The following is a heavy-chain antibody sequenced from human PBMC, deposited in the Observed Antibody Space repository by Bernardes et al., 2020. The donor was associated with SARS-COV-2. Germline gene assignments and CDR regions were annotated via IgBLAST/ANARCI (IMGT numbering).Heavy chain of an antibody. J-gene: IGHJ3*02. Sequence: SETLSLTCTVSGGAISSYHWIWIRQPAGKGLEWIGRIFTSGNTDYNPSLKSRVSMSVYTSRNQFSLKLYSLTAADTAGYYCASGIEVTATWAFDIWGQGTMVSVYS. CDR3: ASGIEVTATWAFDI. V-gene: IGHV4-4*07. CDR2: IFTSGNT. D-gene: IGHD6-19*01. CDR1: GGAISSYH.